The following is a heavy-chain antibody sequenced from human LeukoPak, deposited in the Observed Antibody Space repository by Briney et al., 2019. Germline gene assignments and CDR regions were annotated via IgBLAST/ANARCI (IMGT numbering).Heavy chain of an antibody. J-gene: IGHJ4*02. CDR2: ISGSGGST. CDR3: AKVRIAVVEPADFDY. V-gene: IGHV3-23*01. CDR1: GFTFSSYA. D-gene: IGHD6-19*01. Sequence: GGSLRLSCAASGFTFSSYAMSWVRQAPGKGLEWVSAISGSGGSTYYADSVKGRFTISRDNSKNTLYLQMNSLRAEDTAVYYCAKVRIAVVEPADFDYWDQGTLVTVSS.